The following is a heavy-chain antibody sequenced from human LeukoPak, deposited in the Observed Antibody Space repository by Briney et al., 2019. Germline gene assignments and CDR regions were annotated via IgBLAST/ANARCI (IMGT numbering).Heavy chain of an antibody. CDR1: GYTFTGYA. V-gene: IGHV1-2*02. J-gene: IGHJ4*02. D-gene: IGHD5-12*01. Sequence: ASVKVSCKASGYTFTGYAIHWVRQAPGQGLEWMGWINPEKRDTGYAHKFQGRVTMTSDTSISTAYMELSSLRSDDTAVYYCAKKVRGPSHPLDFWGQGTLITVSS. CDR2: INPEKRDT. CDR3: AKKVRGPSHPLDF.